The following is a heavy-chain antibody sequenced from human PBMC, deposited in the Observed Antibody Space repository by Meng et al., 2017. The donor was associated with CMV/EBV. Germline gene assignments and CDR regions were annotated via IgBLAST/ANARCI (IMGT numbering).Heavy chain of an antibody. V-gene: IGHV3-23*01. J-gene: IGHJ6*02. Sequence: GESLKISCAASEIAFSSYAMNWVRLPPGKGLEWVSGISGRGDNTHYADSVKGRFTISRDNSRNTLFLQMTSLRAEDTALYYSAKDRGYRTYNGMDVWGQGTTVTVSS. D-gene: IGHD3-10*01. CDR2: ISGRGDNT. CDR3: AKDRGYRTYNGMDV. CDR1: EIAFSSYA.